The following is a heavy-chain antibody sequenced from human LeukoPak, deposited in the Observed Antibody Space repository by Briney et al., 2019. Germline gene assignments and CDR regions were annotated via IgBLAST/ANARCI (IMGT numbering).Heavy chain of an antibody. J-gene: IGHJ4*02. CDR2: IYSGAGS. CDR1: GFTVSDSY. V-gene: IGHV3-53*01. Sequence: GGSLRLSCAASGFTVSDSYMTWVRQAPGQGLDWVSVIYSGAGSYYSDSVKGRFTISRDNSKNTVYLQMNSLRDEDTAIYYCAKGGNGALDYWGRGTLVTVSS. CDR3: AKGGNGALDY. D-gene: IGHD2-8*01.